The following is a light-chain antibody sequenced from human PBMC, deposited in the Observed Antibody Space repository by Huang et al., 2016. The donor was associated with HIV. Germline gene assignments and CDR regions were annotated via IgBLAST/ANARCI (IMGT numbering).Light chain of an antibody. J-gene: IGKJ4*01. CDR2: GAS. CDR3: QQYGSSPPWLN. CDR1: QSIPSGQ. Sequence: EIVLTQSPGTLSLSPGERATRSCRASQSIPSGQLAWYQQKFGQAPRLLIYGASSRAPGIPRRFSGSGSGTDFTLTINGLEPEDFAVYYCQQYGSSPPWLNFGGGSKVEVK. V-gene: IGKV3-20*01.